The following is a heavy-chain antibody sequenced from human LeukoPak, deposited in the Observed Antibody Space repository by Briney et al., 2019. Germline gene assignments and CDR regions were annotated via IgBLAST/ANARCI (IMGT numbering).Heavy chain of an antibody. CDR3: AREENYYYYMDV. CDR2: INPSGGST. Sequence: ASVKVSCKASGYTFTSYYMHWVRQAPGQGLEWMGIINPSGGSTSYAQKFQGRVTITADKSTSTAYMELSSLRSEDTAVYYCAREENYYYYMDVWGKGTTVTVSS. V-gene: IGHV1-46*01. J-gene: IGHJ6*03. CDR1: GYTFTSYY.